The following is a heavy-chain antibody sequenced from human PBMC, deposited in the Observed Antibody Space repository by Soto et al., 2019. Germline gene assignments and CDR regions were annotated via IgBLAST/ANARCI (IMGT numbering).Heavy chain of an antibody. CDR1: GFTFSSYA. CDR3: AIDPFSGDIVGTTN. V-gene: IGHV3-30-3*01. CDR2: ISYDGSNK. D-gene: IGHD1-26*01. Sequence: PGGSLRLSCAASGFTFSSYAMHWVRQAPGKGLEWVAVISYDGSNKNHADTVKGRFTISRDNSKNTLYLQMNSLKAEDTAVYYCAIDPFSGDIVGTTNWGQGTPVTVSS. J-gene: IGHJ4*02.